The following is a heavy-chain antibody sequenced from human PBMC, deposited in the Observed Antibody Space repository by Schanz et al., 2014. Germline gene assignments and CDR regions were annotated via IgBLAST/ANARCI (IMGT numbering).Heavy chain of an antibody. J-gene: IGHJ6*03. D-gene: IGHD2-2*02. CDR2: IIPILGIA. V-gene: IGHV1-69*02. CDR1: GGTFSSDT. CDR3: AGTYCSSTSCYTGYYYMDV. Sequence: QVHLVQSGAEVKKPGSSVKVSCKASGGTFSSDTFSWVRQAPGQGLEWMGRIIPILGIANYAQNFQGRVTITADKSTSTAYMELTSLRSEDTAVYYWAGTYCSSTSCYTGYYYMDVWGKGTTVTVSS.